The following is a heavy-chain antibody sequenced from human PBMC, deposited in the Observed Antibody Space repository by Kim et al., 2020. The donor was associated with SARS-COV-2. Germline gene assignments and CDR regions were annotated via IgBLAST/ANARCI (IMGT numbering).Heavy chain of an antibody. D-gene: IGHD3-9*01. CDR3: ARLEDWEPTFHFDY. V-gene: IGHV4-39*01. Sequence: SETLSLTCTVSGGSISSSSYYWGWIRQPPGKGLEWIGSIYYSGSTYYKPSLKSRVTISVDTSKNQFSLKLSSVTAADTAVYYCARLEDWEPTFHFDYWGQGTRVTVSS. J-gene: IGHJ4*02. CDR1: GGSISSSSYY. CDR2: IYYSGST.